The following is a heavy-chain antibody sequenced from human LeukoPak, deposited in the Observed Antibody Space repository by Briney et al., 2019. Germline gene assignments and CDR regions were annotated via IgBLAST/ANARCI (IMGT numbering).Heavy chain of an antibody. CDR2: IYHSGST. CDR1: GYSISSGYY. V-gene: IGHV4-38-2*02. CDR3: ARDQWFGDQYYYGMDV. D-gene: IGHD3-10*01. Sequence: SETLSLTCALSGYSISSGYYRGWIRQPPGKGLEWIGSIYHSGSTYYNPSLKSRVTISVDTSKNQFSLKLSSVTAADTAVYYCARDQWFGDQYYYGMDVWGKGTTVTVSS. J-gene: IGHJ6*04.